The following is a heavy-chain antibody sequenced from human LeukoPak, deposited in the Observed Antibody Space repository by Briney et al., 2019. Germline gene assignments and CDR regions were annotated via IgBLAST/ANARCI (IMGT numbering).Heavy chain of an antibody. CDR2: IYHSGST. J-gene: IGHJ2*01. D-gene: IGHD4-23*01. Sequence: PSETLSLTCAVSGGSISSSNWWSWVRQPPGKGLEWIGEIYHSGSTNYNPSLKSRVTISVDKSKNQFSLKLNSVTAADTAVYYCARSPTTVVTPWYFDLWGRGTLVTVSS. CDR3: ARSPTTVVTPWYFDL. V-gene: IGHV4-4*02. CDR1: GGSISSSNW.